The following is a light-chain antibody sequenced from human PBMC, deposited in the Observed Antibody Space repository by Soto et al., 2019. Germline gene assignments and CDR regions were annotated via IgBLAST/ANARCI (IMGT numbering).Light chain of an antibody. CDR1: RSAGEW. J-gene: IGKJ2*01. Sequence: DIQMTQSPSTLSASVGDRATITCRASRSAGEWLAWYQQKPGKAPKLLIYEVSRLHSGVPSRFSAGGSETEFSLTIDSLQPDDFAIYYCQQFNSVPYTFGPGTKVEIK. V-gene: IGKV1-5*03. CDR2: EVS. CDR3: QQFNSVPYT.